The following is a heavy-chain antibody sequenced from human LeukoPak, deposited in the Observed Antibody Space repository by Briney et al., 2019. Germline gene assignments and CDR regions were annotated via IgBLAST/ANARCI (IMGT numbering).Heavy chain of an antibody. CDR2: IYSGGST. CDR1: GFTFSRAW. Sequence: GGSLRLSCAASGFTFSRAWMSWLRQAPGKGLEWVSVIYSGGSTYYADSVKGRFTISRDNSKNTLYLQMNSLRAEDTAVYYCARARGYYDSSGYYYDWGQGTLVTVSS. CDR3: ARARGYYDSSGYYYD. J-gene: IGHJ4*02. V-gene: IGHV3-53*01. D-gene: IGHD3-22*01.